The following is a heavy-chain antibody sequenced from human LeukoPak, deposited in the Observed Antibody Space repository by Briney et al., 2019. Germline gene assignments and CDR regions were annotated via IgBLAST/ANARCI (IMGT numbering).Heavy chain of an antibody. J-gene: IGHJ4*02. V-gene: IGHV1-46*01. D-gene: IGHD3-3*01. Sequence: ASVKVSCKASGYRFTSYYIHWVRQAPGQGPEWMGVIDPSAGSTNYAQKFQGRVTMTRDTSTSTAYMELSSLRSEDTAVYYCARVARFLEWFSDYWGQGTLVTVSS. CDR3: ARVARFLEWFSDY. CDR2: IDPSAGST. CDR1: GYRFTSYY.